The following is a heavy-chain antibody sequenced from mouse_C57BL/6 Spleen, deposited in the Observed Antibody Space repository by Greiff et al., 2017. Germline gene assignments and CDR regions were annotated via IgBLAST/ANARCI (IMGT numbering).Heavy chain of an antibody. CDR1: GYAFSSSW. CDR2: IYPGDGDT. CDR3: AKGFITTVVARNY. V-gene: IGHV1-82*01. D-gene: IGHD1-1*01. J-gene: IGHJ2*01. Sequence: QVQLQQSGPELVKPGASVKISCKASGYAFSSSWMNWVKQRPGKGLEWIGRIYPGDGDTNYNGTFKGKATLTADKSSSTAYMQLSSLTSEDSAVYFGAKGFITTVVARNYWGQGTTLTVSS.